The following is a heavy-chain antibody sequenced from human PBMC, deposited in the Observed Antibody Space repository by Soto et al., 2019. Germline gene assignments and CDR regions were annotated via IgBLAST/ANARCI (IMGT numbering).Heavy chain of an antibody. CDR2: ISSSSSYT. J-gene: IGHJ2*01. D-gene: IGHD2-21*02. Sequence: GGSLSLSYAASGFTFSDYYMSWIRQAPGKGLEWVSYISSSSSYTNYADSVKGRFTISRDNAKNSLYLQMNSLRAEDTAVYYCARDRSGGDFYFDLWGRGTLVTVSS. CDR3: ARDRSGGDFYFDL. V-gene: IGHV3-11*05. CDR1: GFTFSDYY.